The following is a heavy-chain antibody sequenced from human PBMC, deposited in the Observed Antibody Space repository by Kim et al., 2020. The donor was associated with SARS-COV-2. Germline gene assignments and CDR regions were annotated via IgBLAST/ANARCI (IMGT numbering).Heavy chain of an antibody. Sequence: ASVKVSCKSSGYTFTNYYMHWVRQAPGQGLEWIGIIKPSGGSTSYAQKFQGRVTMTRDTSTSTVYMELSSLRSEDTAVYYCARDGPLYCSGGSCYWFDPWCRGTLVTVSS. V-gene: IGHV1-46*01. CDR1: GYTFTNYY. CDR3: ARDGPLYCSGGSCYWFDP. D-gene: IGHD2-15*01. J-gene: IGHJ5*02. CDR2: IKPSGGST.